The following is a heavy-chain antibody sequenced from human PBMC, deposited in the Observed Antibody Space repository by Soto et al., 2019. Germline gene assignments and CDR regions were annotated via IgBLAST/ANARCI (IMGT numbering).Heavy chain of an antibody. Sequence: SETLSLTCTVSGDSVNSGPYYWSWIRQPPGKGLEWIGYIYNSANTNYNPSLKSRVGISVDTSKNQFSLRLSSLTAADTAVYYCARDGDIQVWLPSRGMDVWGQGTTVTVSS. V-gene: IGHV4-61*01. CDR1: GDSVNSGPYY. CDR3: ARDGDIQVWLPSRGMDV. CDR2: IYNSANT. J-gene: IGHJ6*02. D-gene: IGHD5-18*01.